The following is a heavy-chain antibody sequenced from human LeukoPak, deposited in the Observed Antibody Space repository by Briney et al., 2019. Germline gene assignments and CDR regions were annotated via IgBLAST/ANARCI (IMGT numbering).Heavy chain of an antibody. Sequence: SVKVSCKASGGTFSSYDISWARQAPGQGLEWMGGIMPMFGKANYAQKFQGRVTTTADKATSTAYMELSSLRSEDTAVYYCAGGRTDIVVVPATLRNYYFDYWGQGTLVTVSS. V-gene: IGHV1-69*06. D-gene: IGHD2-2*01. CDR3: AGGRTDIVVVPATLRNYYFDY. CDR1: GGTFSSYD. CDR2: IMPMFGKA. J-gene: IGHJ4*02.